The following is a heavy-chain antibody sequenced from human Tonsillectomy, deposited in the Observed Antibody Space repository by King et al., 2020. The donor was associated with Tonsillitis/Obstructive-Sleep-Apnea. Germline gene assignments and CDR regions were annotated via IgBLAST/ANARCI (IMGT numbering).Heavy chain of an antibody. CDR3: AGSYNYYFYYYMDV. V-gene: IGHV3-11*01. CDR1: GFTFSDYY. CDR2: ISSSGTTI. D-gene: IGHD2-15*01. Sequence: VQLVESGGGLVKPGGSLRLSCAASGFTFSDYYMTWIRQAPGKGLEWISYISSSGTTIYYADSLKGRFTISRDNAKNSLYLQMNSLRAEDTAVYYCAGSYNYYFYYYMDVWGRGTPVTVSS. J-gene: IGHJ6*03.